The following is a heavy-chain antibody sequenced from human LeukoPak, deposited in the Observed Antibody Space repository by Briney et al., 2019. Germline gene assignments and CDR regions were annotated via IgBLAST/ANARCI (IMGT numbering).Heavy chain of an antibody. Sequence: ASVKVSCKASGYTFTSYGISWVRQAPGQGLEWMGWISAYNGNTNYAQKLQGRVTMTTDTSTSTAYMELRSLRSDDAAVYYCARDLKGIAARPLYNWFDPWGQGTLVTVSS. CDR3: ARDLKGIAARPLYNWFDP. CDR1: GYTFTSYG. J-gene: IGHJ5*02. CDR2: ISAYNGNT. D-gene: IGHD6-6*01. V-gene: IGHV1-18*01.